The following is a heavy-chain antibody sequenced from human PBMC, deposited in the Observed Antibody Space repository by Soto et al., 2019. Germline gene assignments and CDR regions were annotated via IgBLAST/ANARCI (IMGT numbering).Heavy chain of an antibody. D-gene: IGHD6-13*01. CDR1: GFTFGDYA. CDR2: IRSKAYGGTT. V-gene: IGHV3-49*04. J-gene: IGHJ6*02. CDR3: TRDLIEAAAGHHYTTYYYYGMDV. Sequence: PGGSLRLSCTASGFTFGDYAMSWVRQAPGKGLEWVGSIRSKAYGGTTEYAASVKGRFTISRDDSKSIAYLQMNSLKTEDTAVYYCTRDLIEAAAGHHYTTYYYYGMDVWGQGTTVTVSS.